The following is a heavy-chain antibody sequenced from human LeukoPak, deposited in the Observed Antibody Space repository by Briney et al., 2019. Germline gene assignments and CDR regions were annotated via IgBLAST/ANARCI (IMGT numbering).Heavy chain of an antibody. D-gene: IGHD3-3*01. CDR3: ARAGLRFLEWPKFDY. CDR1: GGSISSYY. V-gene: IGHV4-34*01. J-gene: IGHJ4*02. Sequence: SETLSLTCTVSGGSISSYYWSWIRQPPGKGLEWIGEINHSGSTNYNPSLKSRVTISVDTSKNQFSLKLSSVTAADTAVYYCARAGLRFLEWPKFDYWGQGTLVTVSS. CDR2: INHSGST.